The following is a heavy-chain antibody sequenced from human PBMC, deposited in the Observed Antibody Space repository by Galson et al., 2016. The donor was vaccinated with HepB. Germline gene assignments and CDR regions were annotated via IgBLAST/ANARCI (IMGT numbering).Heavy chain of an antibody. D-gene: IGHD5-24*01. CDR2: IYYSGAT. J-gene: IGHJ4*02. V-gene: IGHV4-61*03. Sequence: SETLSLTCTVSGASVNSADYYWTWIRQPPGKGLEWIGYIYYSGATNYNPSLKRRVTISVDTSKNHFSLKLRSVTAADTAVYYCAKDTIANGYKDWGQGTLVAVSS. CDR1: GASVNSADYY. CDR3: AKDTIANGYKD.